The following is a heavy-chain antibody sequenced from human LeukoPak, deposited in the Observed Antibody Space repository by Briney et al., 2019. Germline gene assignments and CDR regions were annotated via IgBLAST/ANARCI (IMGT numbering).Heavy chain of an antibody. D-gene: IGHD2-21*02. CDR3: AKRGPVEAPAYCGGDCYSGPDDY. Sequence: GGSLRLSCVVSGFTFTSYTMNWVRQAPGKGLEWVSAIIGSGGSTYYADSVKGRFTISRDNSKNTLYLQMNSLRAEDTAVYYCAKRGPVEAPAYCGGDCYSGPDDYWGQGTLVTVSS. CDR1: GFTFTSYT. J-gene: IGHJ4*02. CDR2: IIGSGGST. V-gene: IGHV3-23*01.